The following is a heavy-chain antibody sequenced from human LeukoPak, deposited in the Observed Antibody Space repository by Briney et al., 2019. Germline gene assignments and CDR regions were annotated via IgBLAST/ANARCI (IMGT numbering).Heavy chain of an antibody. CDR3: ARDGGSGSYYTDNWFDP. V-gene: IGHV4-4*07. CDR1: GGSISIYY. CDR2: IYTSGST. Sequence: PSETPSLTCTVSGGSISIYYWSWIRHPAGKGLEWIGRIYTSGSTNYNPSLKSRVTMSVDTSKNQFSLKLSSVTAADTAVYYCARDGGSGSYYTDNWFDPWGQGTLVTVSS. D-gene: IGHD3-10*01. J-gene: IGHJ5*02.